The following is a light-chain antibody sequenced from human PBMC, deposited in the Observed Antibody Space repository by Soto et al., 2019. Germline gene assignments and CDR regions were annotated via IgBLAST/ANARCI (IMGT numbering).Light chain of an antibody. CDR2: GAS. V-gene: IGKV3-20*01. CDR1: QSVSGSY. Sequence: EIVLTQSPGTLSLSPGQSATLSCRASQSVSGSYLAWYQQKPGQAPRLLIYGASSRATGIPDRFSGSGSGTDFTLTISRLEPEDFAVYYCQYSETSLTFGPGTKVDIK. J-gene: IGKJ3*01. CDR3: QYSETSLT.